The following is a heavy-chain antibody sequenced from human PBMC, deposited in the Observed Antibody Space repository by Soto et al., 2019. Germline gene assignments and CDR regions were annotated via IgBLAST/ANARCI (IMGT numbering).Heavy chain of an antibody. CDR1: GGSISSGGYY. CDR3: ARDRAGWSGQYGMDV. D-gene: IGHD3-3*01. J-gene: IGHJ6*02. CDR2: IYYSGST. Sequence: ASETLSLTCTVSGGSISSGGYYWSWIHQHPGKGLEWIGYIYYSGSTYYNPSLKSRVTISVDTSKNQFSLKLSSVTAADTAVHYCARDRAGWSGQYGMDVWGQGTTVTVSS. V-gene: IGHV4-31*03.